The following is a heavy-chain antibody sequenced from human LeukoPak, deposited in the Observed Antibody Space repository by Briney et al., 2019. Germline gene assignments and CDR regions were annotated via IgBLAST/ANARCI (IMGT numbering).Heavy chain of an antibody. J-gene: IGHJ4*02. Sequence: ASVTVSCTSSGYTFTSYYMHWVRQAPGQGLEWMGIINPSGGSTSYAQKFQGRVTMTRDTSTSTVYMELSSLRSEDTAVYYCARDGEPLWFGELLRFDYWGQGTLVTVSS. CDR3: ARDGEPLWFGELLRFDY. CDR2: INPSGGST. V-gene: IGHV1-46*01. D-gene: IGHD3-10*01. CDR1: GYTFTSYY.